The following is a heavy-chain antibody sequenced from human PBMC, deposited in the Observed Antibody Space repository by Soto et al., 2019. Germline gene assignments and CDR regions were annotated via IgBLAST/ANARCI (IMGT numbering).Heavy chain of an antibody. D-gene: IGHD3-22*01. CDR1: GYSFTSYG. Sequence: GASVKVSCKASGYSFTSYGISWVRRAPGQGLEWLGWINPNSSGTVYAQKFQGRVTMTRDTSLTTVYMQLNRLTADDTAVYYCARDLIVDGPDNYAMDVWGQGTTVTVSS. CDR3: ARDLIVDGPDNYAMDV. J-gene: IGHJ6*02. CDR2: INPNSSGT. V-gene: IGHV1-2*02.